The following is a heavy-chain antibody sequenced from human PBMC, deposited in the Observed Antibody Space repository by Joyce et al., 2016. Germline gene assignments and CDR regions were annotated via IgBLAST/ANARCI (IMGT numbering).Heavy chain of an antibody. Sequence: QVQLVESGGGVAKPGGSLRLSCVASGFASFTDYYMSWIRQAPGKGLGWVAYIESSESPNYYEDAVKGRFTISRDNSKNSLFLQMHHLRVEDSAVYYCARDRVQWSYGAVSNHFYMDVWGKGTTVAVSS. CDR1: GFASFTDYY. CDR2: IESSESPN. J-gene: IGHJ6*03. V-gene: IGHV3-11*04. CDR3: ARDRVQWSYGAVSNHFYMDV. D-gene: IGHD3-16*01.